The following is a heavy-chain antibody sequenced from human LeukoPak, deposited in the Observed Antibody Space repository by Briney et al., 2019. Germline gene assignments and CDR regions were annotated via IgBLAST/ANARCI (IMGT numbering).Heavy chain of an antibody. V-gene: IGHV3-30*07. CDR3: ATDRDNSDWQKRFDS. D-gene: IGHD2-21*02. CDR2: MSYDGSKK. J-gene: IGHJ4*02. CDR1: GFTFSSHA. Sequence: SGGSPRLSCAASGFTFSSHAMHWVRQAPGEGLEWVAVMSYDGSKKYYADSVRGRFTISRDNAKNSLHLQMNSLRAEDTAVYYCATDRDNSDWQKRFDSWGQGTLVTVSS.